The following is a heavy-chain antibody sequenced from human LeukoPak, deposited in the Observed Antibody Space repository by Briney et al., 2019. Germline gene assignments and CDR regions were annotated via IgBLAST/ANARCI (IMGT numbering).Heavy chain of an antibody. Sequence: PGRSLRLSCAASGFTFSSYGMHWVRQAPGKGLEWVTVISYDGNNKYYADSVKGRFTVSRDNSETTLYLEMNSLRAEDTAVYYCAKGQTAYSYASGSHKILDCWGQGTLVTVSS. D-gene: IGHD3-10*01. CDR3: AKGQTAYSYASGSHKILDC. CDR1: GFTFSSYG. CDR2: ISYDGNNK. V-gene: IGHV3-30*18. J-gene: IGHJ4*02.